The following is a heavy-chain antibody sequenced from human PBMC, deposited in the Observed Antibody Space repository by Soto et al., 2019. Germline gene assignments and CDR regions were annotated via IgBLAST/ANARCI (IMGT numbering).Heavy chain of an antibody. Sequence: NPSETRSLTCTVSGGSISSGDYYWSWVRQPPGKGLEWIAYLYNGGCTYYNPSVKSRMTRHVDTSKNQFSLNVSSMTAADTAVYYCARAGTSFYHGMDVWGLGTTVTVSS. J-gene: IGHJ6*02. CDR3: ARAGTSFYHGMDV. CDR2: LYNGGCT. D-gene: IGHD1-1*01. V-gene: IGHV4-30-4*01. CDR1: GGSISSGDYY.